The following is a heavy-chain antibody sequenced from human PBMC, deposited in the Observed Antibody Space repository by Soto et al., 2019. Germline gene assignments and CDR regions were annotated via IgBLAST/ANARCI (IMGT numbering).Heavy chain of an antibody. CDR2: IKQDGSEK. J-gene: IGHJ6*02. V-gene: IGHV3-7*03. CDR3: ARDPPDTGYYYYGMDV. CDR1: GFTFSSYW. Sequence: GGSLRLSCAASGFTFSSYWMSWVRQAPGKGLEWVANIKQDGSEKYYVDSVKGRFTISRDNAKNSLYLQMNSLRAEDTAVYYCARDPPDTGYYYYGMDVWGQGTTVTVSS.